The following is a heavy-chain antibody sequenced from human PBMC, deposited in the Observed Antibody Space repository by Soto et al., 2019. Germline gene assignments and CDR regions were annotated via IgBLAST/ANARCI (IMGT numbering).Heavy chain of an antibody. CDR2: IYSGGST. CDR3: ARLGYSYGLPNYYFDY. D-gene: IGHD5-18*01. V-gene: IGHV3-NL1*01. CDR1: GFTFSSYG. Sequence: GGSLRLSCAASGFTFSSYGMHWVRQAPGKGLEWVAVIYSGGSTYYADSVKGRFTISRDNSKNTLYLQMNSLRAEDTAVYYCARLGYSYGLPNYYFDYWGQGTLVTVSS. J-gene: IGHJ4*02.